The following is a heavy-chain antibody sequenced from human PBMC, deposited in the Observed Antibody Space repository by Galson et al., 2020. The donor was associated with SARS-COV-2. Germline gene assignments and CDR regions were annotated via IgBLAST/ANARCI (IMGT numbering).Heavy chain of an antibody. CDR1: GYRFTSYW. V-gene: IGHV5-51*01. CDR2: VFPGDSET. Sequence: GESLKISCQASGYRFTSYWIGWVRQMPGKGLEWMGIVFPGDSETRYSPSFQVQVTISADKSISTAYLQWSSLKASDTAIYYCARHTADCSNGICYADYYHGLDVWGQGTAVTVS. D-gene: IGHD2-8*01. J-gene: IGHJ6*02. CDR3: ARHTADCSNGICYADYYHGLDV.